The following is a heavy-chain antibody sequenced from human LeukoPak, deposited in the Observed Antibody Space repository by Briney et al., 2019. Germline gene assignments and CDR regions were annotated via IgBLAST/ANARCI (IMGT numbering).Heavy chain of an antibody. D-gene: IGHD3-22*01. V-gene: IGHV3-33*06. CDR1: GFTFSSYG. CDR3: AKDRETYYYDSSGVDY. J-gene: IGHJ4*02. Sequence: PGRSLRLSCAASGFTFSSYGMHWVRQAPSKGLEWVAVIWYDGSNKYYADSVKGRFTISRDNSKNTLYLQMNSLRAEDTAVYYCAKDRETYYYDSSGVDYWGQGTLVTVSS. CDR2: IWYDGSNK.